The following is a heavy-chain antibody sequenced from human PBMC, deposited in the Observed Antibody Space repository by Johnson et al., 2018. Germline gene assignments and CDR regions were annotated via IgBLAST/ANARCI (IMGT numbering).Heavy chain of an antibody. CDR2: IWYDGSDK. J-gene: IGHJ3*02. V-gene: IGHV3-33*01. D-gene: IGHD3-22*01. Sequence: QVQLVQSGGGVVQPWRSXRLSCAASGFTFSNYGMHWVRQAPGKGLEWVAVIWYDGSDKYYGDSVKGRFTISRDNSKNTLYLQMNSLRAEETAVYYCARDRPTMIVVITAGGDAFDIWGQGTMVTVSS. CDR3: ARDRPTMIVVITAGGDAFDI. CDR1: GFTFSNYG.